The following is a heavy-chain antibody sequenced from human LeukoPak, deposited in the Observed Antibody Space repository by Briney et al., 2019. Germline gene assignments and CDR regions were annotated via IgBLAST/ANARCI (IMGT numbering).Heavy chain of an antibody. CDR3: ARAQMGAPTDY. V-gene: IGHV3-74*01. CDR2: ISSDGSST. D-gene: IGHD1-26*01. Sequence: GGSLRLSCAASGFTFSSYAMYWVRQAPGKGLVWVSRISSDGSSTIYAVSVKGRFTTSRDIAKNTLYLQMNSLRAEDTAVYYCARAQMGAPTDYWGQGTLVTVSS. CDR1: GFTFSSYA. J-gene: IGHJ4*02.